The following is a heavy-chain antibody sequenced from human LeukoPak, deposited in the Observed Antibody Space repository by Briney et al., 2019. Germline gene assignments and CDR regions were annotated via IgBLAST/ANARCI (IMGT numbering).Heavy chain of an antibody. CDR1: GFTFSSYA. V-gene: IGHV3-30-3*01. CDR3: ARLTPDYGDYSPFDY. CDR2: ISYDGSNK. D-gene: IGHD4-17*01. Sequence: GGSLRLSCAASGFTFSSYAMHWVRQAPGKGLEWVAVISYDGSNKYYADSVKGRFTISRDNSKNTLYLQMNSLRAEDTAVYYCARLTPDYGDYSPFDYWGQGTLVTVSS. J-gene: IGHJ4*02.